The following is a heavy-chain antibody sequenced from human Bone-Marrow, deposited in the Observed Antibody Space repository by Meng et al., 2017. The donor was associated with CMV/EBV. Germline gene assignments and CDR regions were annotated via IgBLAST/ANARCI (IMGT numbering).Heavy chain of an antibody. CDR2: NKSKTDGGTT. CDR1: GFPFSNAW. J-gene: IGHJ5*02. Sequence: GESLKISCAAPGFPFSNAWMSWVRQAPGKGLEWVGRNKSKTDGGTTAYAAPVKGRFTISRDDSKNTLHLQMNSLKTEDTAVYYCTTEEGSSWYSHQRNKKFDPWGQGTLVTVSS. CDR3: TTEEGSSWYSHQRNKKFDP. V-gene: IGHV3-15*01. D-gene: IGHD6-13*01.